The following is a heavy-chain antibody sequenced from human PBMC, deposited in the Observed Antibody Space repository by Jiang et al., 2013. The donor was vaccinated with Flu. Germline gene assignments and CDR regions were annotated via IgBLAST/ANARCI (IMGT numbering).Heavy chain of an antibody. CDR2: INTKTGNP. Sequence: QSGSELRKPGASVKVSCKTSGYTFTTYALNWLRQAPGQGLEWMGWINTKTGNPTYAQGFTGRFVFSLDTSVTTAYLQISGLKAEDTAVYYCARAPLVSSGSYWGGTTHRCYFDSWGQGTLVSVSS. CDR1: GYTFTTYA. CDR3: ARAPLVSSGSYWGGTTHRCYFDS. V-gene: IGHV7-4-1*02. J-gene: IGHJ4*02. D-gene: IGHD1-26*01.